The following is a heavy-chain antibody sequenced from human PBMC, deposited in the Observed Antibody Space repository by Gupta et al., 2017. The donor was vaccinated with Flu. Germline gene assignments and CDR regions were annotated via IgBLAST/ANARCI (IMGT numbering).Heavy chain of an antibody. V-gene: IGHV3-9*01. J-gene: IGHJ4*02. Sequence: QAPGKGLEWVSGISWNSGSIGYADSVKGRFTISRDNAKNSLYLQMNSLRAEDTALYYCAKDMGYGGNSGIDYWGQGTLVTGSS. D-gene: IGHD4-17*01. CDR2: ISWNSGSI. CDR3: AKDMGYGGNSGIDY.